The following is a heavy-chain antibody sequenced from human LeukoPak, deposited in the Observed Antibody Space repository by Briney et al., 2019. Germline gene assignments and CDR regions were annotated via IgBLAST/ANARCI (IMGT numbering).Heavy chain of an antibody. Sequence: PGGSLRLSCAASGFTFSSYEMNWVRQAPGKGLEWVSYISSSGSTIHYADSVKGRFTISRGSAKNSLYLQMNSLRDEDTAVYYCARGRTYGLGGDYWGQGTLVTVSS. CDR3: ARGRTYGLGGDY. CDR2: ISSSGSTI. V-gene: IGHV3-48*03. D-gene: IGHD3-10*01. CDR1: GFTFSSYE. J-gene: IGHJ4*02.